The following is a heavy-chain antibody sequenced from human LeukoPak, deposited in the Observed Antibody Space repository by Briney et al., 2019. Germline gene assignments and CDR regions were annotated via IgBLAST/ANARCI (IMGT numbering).Heavy chain of an antibody. J-gene: IGHJ4*02. CDR2: ISAYNGNT. Sequence: ASVKVSCKASGYTFTSYGISWVRQAPGQGLEWMGWISAYNGNTNYAQNFQGRVTMTTDTPSSTAYMEVRSLRSDDTAVYYCARVDMLTGYYFFDYWGQGTLVTVSS. CDR3: ARVDMLTGYYFFDY. V-gene: IGHV1-18*01. D-gene: IGHD3-9*01. CDR1: GYTFTSYG.